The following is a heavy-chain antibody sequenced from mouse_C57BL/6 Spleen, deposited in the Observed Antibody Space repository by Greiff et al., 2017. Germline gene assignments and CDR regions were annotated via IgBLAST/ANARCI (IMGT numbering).Heavy chain of an antibody. V-gene: IGHV1-69*01. J-gene: IGHJ4*01. Sequence: QVQLQQPGAELVMPGASVKLSCKASGYTFTSYWMHWVKQRPGQGLEWIGEIDPSDSYTNYNQKFKGKSTLTVDKSSSTAYMQLSSLTSEDSAVYYCARNYYGYYYAMDYWGQGTSVTVSS. CDR3: ARNYYGYYYAMDY. CDR1: GYTFTSYW. CDR2: IDPSDSYT. D-gene: IGHD1-1*02.